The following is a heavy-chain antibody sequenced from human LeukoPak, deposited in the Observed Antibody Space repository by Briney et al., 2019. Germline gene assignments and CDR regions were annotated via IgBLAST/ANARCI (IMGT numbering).Heavy chain of an antibody. D-gene: IGHD2-2*01. CDR2: INHSGST. V-gene: IGHV4-34*01. Sequence: LRLSCAASGFTFSSYSMNWIRQPPGKGLEWIGEINHSGSTNYNPSLKSRVTISVDTSKNQFSLKLSSVTAADTAVYYCARQLRCYQIGCYYYMDVWGKGTTVTVSS. CDR1: GFTFSSYS. CDR3: ARQLRCYQIGCYYYMDV. J-gene: IGHJ6*03.